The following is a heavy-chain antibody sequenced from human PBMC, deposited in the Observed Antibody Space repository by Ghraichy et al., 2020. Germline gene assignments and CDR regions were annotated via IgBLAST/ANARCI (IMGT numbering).Heavy chain of an antibody. D-gene: IGHD6-19*01. CDR2: IKSKTDGGTT. J-gene: IGHJ4*02. V-gene: IGHV3-15*01. Sequence: GGSLRLSCAASGFTFSNAWMSWVRQAPGKGLEWVGRIKSKTDGGTTDYAAPVKGRFTISRDDSKNTLYLQMNSLKTEDTAVYYCTIDILAVAGVYWGQGTLVTVSS. CDR1: GFTFSNAW. CDR3: TIDILAVAGVY.